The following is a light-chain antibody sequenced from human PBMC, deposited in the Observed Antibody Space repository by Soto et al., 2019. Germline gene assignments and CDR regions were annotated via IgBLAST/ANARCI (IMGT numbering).Light chain of an antibody. CDR2: DAS. Sequence: EIVLTQSPGTLSLSPWERATLSCRASQSVSNTYLAWYQQKPGQAPRLLIYDASSRATGIPDRFSGSGSGTDFTLPISRLEPEDFAVYYCQQYGRSPGLFTFGPGTKVDIK. J-gene: IGKJ3*01. CDR3: QQYGRSPGLFT. CDR1: QSVSNTY. V-gene: IGKV3-20*01.